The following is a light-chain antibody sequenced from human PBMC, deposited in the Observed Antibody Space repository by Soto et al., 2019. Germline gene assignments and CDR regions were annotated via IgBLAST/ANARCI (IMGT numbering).Light chain of an antibody. CDR1: SSNIGAGYL. Sequence: QSVLTQPPSVSGAPGQRVTISCTGSSSNIGAGYLVHWYQQLPGTAPKLLIYRDINRPSGVPDRFSGSKFGPSASLAITGLQAEDEAYYYCQSYDSSLSGYGFGTGTKVTVL. CDR2: RDI. V-gene: IGLV1-40*01. J-gene: IGLJ1*01. CDR3: QSYDSSLSGYG.